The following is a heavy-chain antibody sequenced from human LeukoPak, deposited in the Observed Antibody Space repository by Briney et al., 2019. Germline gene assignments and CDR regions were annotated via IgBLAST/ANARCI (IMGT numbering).Heavy chain of an antibody. CDR1: GFTFSSYG. J-gene: IGHJ3*02. Sequence: GGSLRLSCAASGFTFSSYGMHWVRQAPGKGLEWVAVISYDGSNKYYADSVKGRFTISRDNSKNTLYLQMNSLRAEDTAVYYCAKIPSNIYSGSYLDAFDIWGQGTMVTVSS. V-gene: IGHV3-30*18. D-gene: IGHD1-26*01. CDR2: ISYDGSNK. CDR3: AKIPSNIYSGSYLDAFDI.